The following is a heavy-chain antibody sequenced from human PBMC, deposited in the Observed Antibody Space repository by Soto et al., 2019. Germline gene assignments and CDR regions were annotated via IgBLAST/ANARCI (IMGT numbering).Heavy chain of an antibody. D-gene: IGHD5-12*01. J-gene: IGHJ4*02. V-gene: IGHV4-4*02. CDR1: NGSMTSSLW. CDR3: ARNRYGGYDFDS. Sequence: QLQLQESGPGLVKPSGTLSLTCTVSNGSMTSSLWWSWVRQSPGKGLEWIGEVAQSGYTSYNPFLKSRLTISQDRSRNQFSLRLTSVTAADTAVYYCARNRYGGYDFDSWGQGTLVTVSS. CDR2: VAQSGYT.